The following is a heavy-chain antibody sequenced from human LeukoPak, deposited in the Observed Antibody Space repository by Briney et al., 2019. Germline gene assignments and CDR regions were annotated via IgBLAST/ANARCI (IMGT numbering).Heavy chain of an antibody. Sequence: PSETLSLTCAVYGGSFSGYYWSWIRQPPGKGLEWIGEINHSGSTNYNPSLKSRVTISVDTSKNQFSLKLSSVTAADTAVYYCASGIPISGVDYYPHPYAFDIWGQGTMVTVSS. J-gene: IGHJ3*02. D-gene: IGHD3-3*01. CDR1: GGSFSGYY. CDR2: INHSGST. CDR3: ASGIPISGVDYYPHPYAFDI. V-gene: IGHV4-34*01.